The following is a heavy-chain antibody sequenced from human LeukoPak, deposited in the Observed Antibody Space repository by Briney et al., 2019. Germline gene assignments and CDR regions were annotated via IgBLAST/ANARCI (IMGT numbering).Heavy chain of an antibody. J-gene: IGHJ4*02. CDR1: GYTFTSYY. Sequence: ASVKVSCKASGYTFTSYYMHWVRQAPGQGLEWMGIINPSGGSTSYAQKFQGRVTMTRDMSTSTVYMELSSLRSEDTAVYYCASYGSPGVVCYYFDYWGQGTLVTVSS. CDR3: ASYGSPGVVCYYFDY. CDR2: INPSGGST. D-gene: IGHD1-26*01. V-gene: IGHV1-46*01.